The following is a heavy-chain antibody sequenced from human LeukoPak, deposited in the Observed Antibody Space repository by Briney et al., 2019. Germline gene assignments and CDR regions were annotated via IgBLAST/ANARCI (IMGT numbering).Heavy chain of an antibody. Sequence: SGGSLRLSCAASGFTFSSYWMSWVRQAPGKGLEWVSAISGSGGSTYYADSVKGRFTISRDNSKNTLYLQMNSLRAEDTAVYYCAKGLAEKTMIVVRAGLDYWGQGTLVTVSS. V-gene: IGHV3-23*01. CDR1: GFTFSSYW. D-gene: IGHD3-22*01. J-gene: IGHJ4*02. CDR3: AKGLAEKTMIVVRAGLDY. CDR2: ISGSGGST.